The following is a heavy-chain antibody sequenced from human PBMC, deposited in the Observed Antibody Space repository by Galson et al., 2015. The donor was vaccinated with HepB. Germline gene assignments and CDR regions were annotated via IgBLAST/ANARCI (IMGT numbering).Heavy chain of an antibody. Sequence: SLRLSCAASGFTFSSYGMHWVRQAPGKGLEWVAVISYDGSNKYYADSVKGRFTISRDNSKNTLYLQMNSLRAEDTAVYYCAKAEGSVTMVRGVIIKGGDYYYYGMDVWGQGTTVTVSS. CDR3: AKAEGSVTMVRGVIIKGGDYYYYGMDV. CDR2: ISYDGSNK. V-gene: IGHV3-30*18. CDR1: GFTFSSYG. D-gene: IGHD3-10*01. J-gene: IGHJ6*02.